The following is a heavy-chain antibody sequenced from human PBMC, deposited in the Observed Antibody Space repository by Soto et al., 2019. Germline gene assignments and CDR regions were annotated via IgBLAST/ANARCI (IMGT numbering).Heavy chain of an antibody. CDR3: ARGVSYSSSPN. Sequence: VQSGADVKKPGSSVKVSCKASGGTFSSYAISWVXXXXXXGLEWMGGIIPIFGTANYAQKFQGRVTITADESTSTAYMELSSLRSEDTAVYYCARGVSYSSSPNWGQGTLVTVSS. D-gene: IGHD6-13*01. V-gene: IGHV1-69*01. J-gene: IGHJ4*02. CDR2: IIPIFGTA. CDR1: GGTFSSYA.